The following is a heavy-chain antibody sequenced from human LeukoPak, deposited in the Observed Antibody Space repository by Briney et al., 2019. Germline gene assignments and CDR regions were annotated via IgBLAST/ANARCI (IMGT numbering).Heavy chain of an antibody. CDR2: ISAYNGNT. J-gene: IGHJ2*01. CDR1: GYTFTSYG. V-gene: IGHV1-18*01. CDR3: ARAYAPIVVVVAATHWYFDL. D-gene: IGHD2-15*01. Sequence: ASVKVSCKASGYTFTSYGISWVRQAPGQGLEWMGWISAYNGNTNYAQKLQGRVTMTTDTSTSTAYMELRSLRSDDTAVYYCARAYAPIVVVVAATHWYFDLWGRGTLVTVSS.